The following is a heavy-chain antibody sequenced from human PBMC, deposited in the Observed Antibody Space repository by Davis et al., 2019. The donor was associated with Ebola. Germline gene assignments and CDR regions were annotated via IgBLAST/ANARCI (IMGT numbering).Heavy chain of an antibody. Sequence: SETLSLTCTVSGGSISNGDYAWSWIRQAPGKGLEWIGYIHHSGGTYYNPSLKSRLTLSVDTSKNQFSLSLTSVTAADTAVYYCARDDVTGLLDSWGQGSRVIVSS. CDR3: ARDDVTGLLDS. CDR1: GGSISNGDYA. J-gene: IGHJ4*02. D-gene: IGHD2-8*02. V-gene: IGHV4-30-4*08. CDR2: IHHSGGT.